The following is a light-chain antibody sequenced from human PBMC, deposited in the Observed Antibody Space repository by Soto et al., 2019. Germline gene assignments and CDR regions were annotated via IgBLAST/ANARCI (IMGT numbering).Light chain of an antibody. CDR1: SGDVGGYNY. V-gene: IGLV2-14*01. Sequence: QSALTQPASVSGSPGQSITISCTGTSGDVGGYNYVSWYQLDPGKAPKLIIYEVNIRPSGVSNRFSGSKSGNTASLTISGLQAEDEADSYGTSYTSSGQWVFGGGTKLTVL. CDR3: TSYTSSGQWV. J-gene: IGLJ3*02. CDR2: EVN.